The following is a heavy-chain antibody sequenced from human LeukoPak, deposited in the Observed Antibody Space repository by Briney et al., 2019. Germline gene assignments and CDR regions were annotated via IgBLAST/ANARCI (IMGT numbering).Heavy chain of an antibody. CDR1: GGSISSGGYY. CDR3: ARAQYSSGRYYYYGMDV. V-gene: IGHV4-31*03. J-gene: IGHJ6*02. CDR2: IYYSGST. Sequence: SQTLSLTCTVSGGSISSGGYYWSWIRQHPGKGLEWIGYIYYSGSTYYNPSLKSRVTISVDTSKNQFSLKLSSVTAADTAVYYCARAQYSSGRYYYYGMDVWGQGTTVTVSS. D-gene: IGHD6-19*01.